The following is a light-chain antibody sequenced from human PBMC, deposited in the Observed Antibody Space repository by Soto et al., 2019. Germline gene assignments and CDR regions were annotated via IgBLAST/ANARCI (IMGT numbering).Light chain of an antibody. CDR2: AAY. V-gene: IGKV1-12*01. Sequence: DIQMTQSPSSVSASVGDRVTITCRASQGVSSWLAWYQQKPGKAPKVLIYAAYSLQSGVPPRFSGSGSGTEFTLTISRLQSEDFAVYYSQEYNNWPPLSVGQGTRREIK. J-gene: IGKJ5*01. CDR3: QEYNNWPPLS. CDR1: QGVSSW.